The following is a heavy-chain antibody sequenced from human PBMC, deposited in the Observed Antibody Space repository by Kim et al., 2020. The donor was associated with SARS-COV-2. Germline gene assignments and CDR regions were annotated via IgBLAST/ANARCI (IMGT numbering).Heavy chain of an antibody. Sequence: GYADTVKGRFTNSRDNANHSLYLQMNSLRAEDTALYYCAKAGSGWYYFDCWGQGTLVTVSS. CDR3: AKAGSGWYYFDC. V-gene: IGHV3-9*01. D-gene: IGHD6-19*01. J-gene: IGHJ4*02.